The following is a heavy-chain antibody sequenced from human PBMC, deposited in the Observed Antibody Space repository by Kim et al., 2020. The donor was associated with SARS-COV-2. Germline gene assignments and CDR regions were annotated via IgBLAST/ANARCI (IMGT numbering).Heavy chain of an antibody. V-gene: IGHV3-73*01. CDR2: ISTKANNYAT. CDR1: GFTLSGSA. J-gene: IGHJ4*01. D-gene: IGHD1-7*01. CDR3: TRPEGVNYNY. Sequence: GGSLRLSCAASGFTLSGSAMHWVRQDSGKGLEWVGRISTKANNYATAYTATVKGTVIISRDDSNNLAYLHMNSLKTEDTSVYSCTRPEGVNYNY.